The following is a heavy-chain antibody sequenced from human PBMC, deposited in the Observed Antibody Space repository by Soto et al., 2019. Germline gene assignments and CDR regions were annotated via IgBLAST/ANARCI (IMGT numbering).Heavy chain of an antibody. CDR2: INAGNGNT. Sequence: QVQLVQSGAEEKKPGASVKVSCKASGYTFTSYAMHWVRQAPGQRLEWMGWINAGNGNTKYSQKFQGRVTITRDTFASTAYMELSSVRSEDTAVYYCARSIVVVTGRDYWGQGTLVTVAS. D-gene: IGHD2-21*02. J-gene: IGHJ4*02. CDR3: ARSIVVVTGRDY. V-gene: IGHV1-3*05. CDR1: GYTFTSYA.